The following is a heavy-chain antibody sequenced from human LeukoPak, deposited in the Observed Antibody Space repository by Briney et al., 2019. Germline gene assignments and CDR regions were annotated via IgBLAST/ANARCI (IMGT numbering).Heavy chain of an antibody. D-gene: IGHD2-2*01. J-gene: IGHJ4*02. CDR3: ARQYCSSTSCSFDY. CDR1: GFTFSSYG. V-gene: IGHV3-64*01. CDR2: ISSNGGST. Sequence: GGSLRLSCAASGFTFSSYGMHWVRQAPGKGLEYASSISSNGGSTYYATSVKGRFTISRDNSKNTLYLQMGSLRAEDMAVYYCARQYCSSTSCSFDYWGQGTLVTVSS.